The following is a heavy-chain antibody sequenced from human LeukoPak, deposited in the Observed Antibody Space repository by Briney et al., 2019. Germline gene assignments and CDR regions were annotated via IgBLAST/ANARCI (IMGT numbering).Heavy chain of an antibody. CDR2: ISSSSSYI. Sequence: GGSLRLSCAASGFTFSSYSMNWVRQAPGKGLEWVSSISSSSSYIYYADSVKGRFTISRDNAKNSLYLQMNSLRAEDMAVYYCASLPLYCSSTSCWGYFDYWGQGTLVTVSS. D-gene: IGHD2-2*01. J-gene: IGHJ4*02. V-gene: IGHV3-21*01. CDR3: ASLPLYCSSTSCWGYFDY. CDR1: GFTFSSYS.